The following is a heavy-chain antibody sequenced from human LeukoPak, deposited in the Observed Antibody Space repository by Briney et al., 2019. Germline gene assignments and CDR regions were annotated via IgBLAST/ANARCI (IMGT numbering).Heavy chain of an antibody. Sequence: PSETLSLTCTVSGGSISSSSSYYWGWIRQPPGKGLEWIGSIYYSGSTYCNPSLKSQITISVDTSKNQFSLKLSSVTAADTAVYYCARGITIFGVVPWGQGTLVTVSS. D-gene: IGHD3-3*01. J-gene: IGHJ5*02. CDR2: IYYSGST. V-gene: IGHV4-39*01. CDR3: ARGITIFGVVP. CDR1: GGSISSSSSYY.